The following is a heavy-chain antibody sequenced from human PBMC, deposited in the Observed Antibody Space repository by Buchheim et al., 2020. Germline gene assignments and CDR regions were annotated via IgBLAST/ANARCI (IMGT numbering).Heavy chain of an antibody. J-gene: IGHJ4*02. D-gene: IGHD3-22*01. V-gene: IGHV3-64*07. CDR3: ARESRNYYGGDF. CDR1: GFTFSDYA. Sequence: EVQLVESGGNLVQSGGSLRLSCAASGFTFSDYAMHWVRQAPGKGLEFVSATGSDDRNIFYSESVKGRFTVSRDNFRNTVYLHMGRLGPNDMAVYYCARESRNYYGGDFWGQGTL. CDR2: TGSDDRNI.